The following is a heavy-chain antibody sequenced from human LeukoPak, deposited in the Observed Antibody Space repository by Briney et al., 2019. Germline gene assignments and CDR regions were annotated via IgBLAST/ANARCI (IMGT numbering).Heavy chain of an antibody. Sequence: SETLSLTCTVSGGSISSGGYYWSWIRQHPGKGLEWIGYIYYSGSTYYNPSLKSRVTISVDTSKNQFSLKLSSVTAADTAVYYCARVNRAYGSGKTAQNWFDPWGQGTLVTVSS. CDR2: IYYSGST. CDR1: GGSISSGGYY. D-gene: IGHD3-10*01. V-gene: IGHV4-31*03. J-gene: IGHJ5*02. CDR3: ARVNRAYGSGKTAQNWFDP.